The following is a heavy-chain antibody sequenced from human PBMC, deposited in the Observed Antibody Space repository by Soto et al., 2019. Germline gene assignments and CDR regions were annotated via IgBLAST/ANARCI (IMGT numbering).Heavy chain of an antibody. D-gene: IGHD3-16*01. V-gene: IGHV3-11*01. Sequence: GGSLRLSCAASGFTFSDFYMSWVRQAPGKGLEWISYISISGSLIYYADSVKGRFTISRDNANNSLYLQMNSLRVEDTAVYYCVRNPPPDSETFYMVVRGEVNTLTVSS. CDR1: GFTFSDFY. CDR2: ISISGSLI. J-gene: IGHJ6*02. CDR3: VRNPPPDSETFYMVV.